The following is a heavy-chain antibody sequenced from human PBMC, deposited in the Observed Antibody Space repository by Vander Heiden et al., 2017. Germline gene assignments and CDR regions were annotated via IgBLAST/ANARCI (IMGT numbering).Heavy chain of an antibody. CDR3: ARVGQLLWFGDTRYFDL. Sequence: QVQLQPWGAGLWKPSETLSPTCAVYGGSFSGYSWTCIRQPPGQGLEWIGDINHSGSTNYNPSLKSRVAISVDTSKNQFSLKLSSVTAADTAVYYCARVGQLLWFGDTRYFDLWGRGTLVTVSS. CDR1: GGSFSGYS. J-gene: IGHJ2*01. V-gene: IGHV4-34*01. D-gene: IGHD3-10*01. CDR2: INHSGST.